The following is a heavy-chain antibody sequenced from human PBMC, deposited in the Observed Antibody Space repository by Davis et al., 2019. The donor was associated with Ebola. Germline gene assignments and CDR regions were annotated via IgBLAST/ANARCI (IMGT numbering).Heavy chain of an antibody. CDR1: GFTLSDNY. CDR2: IKQDGSEK. CDR3: ARERQLVFNYYMDV. J-gene: IGHJ6*03. D-gene: IGHD6-13*01. V-gene: IGHV3-7*01. Sequence: GESLKISCAASGFTLSDNYMDWVRQAPGKGLEGVANIKQDGSEKYYVDSVKGRFTISRDNAKNSLYLQMNSLRAEDTAVYYCARERQLVFNYYMDVWGKGTTVTVSS.